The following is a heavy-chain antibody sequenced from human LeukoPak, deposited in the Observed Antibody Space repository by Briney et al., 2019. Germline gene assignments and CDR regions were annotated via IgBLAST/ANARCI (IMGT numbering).Heavy chain of an antibody. CDR2: IWYDGSNK. J-gene: IGHJ3*01. CDR3: ARALSGSYYDGFDF. Sequence: PGGSLRLSCAASGFTFSSYGMHWVRQAPGKGLEWVAVIWYDGSNKYYADSVKGLFTISRDNSKNTLYLQMNSLRAEDTAMYYCARALSGSYYDGFDFWGQGTMVTVSS. CDR1: GFTFSSYG. V-gene: IGHV3-33*01. D-gene: IGHD1-26*01.